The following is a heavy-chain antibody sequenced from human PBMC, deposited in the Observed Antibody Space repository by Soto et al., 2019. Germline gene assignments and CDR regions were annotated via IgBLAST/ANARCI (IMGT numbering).Heavy chain of an antibody. CDR3: AREGGVLNWFDP. Sequence: EVQLVESGGGLVQPGGSLRLSCAASGFTFSSYSMNWVRQAPGKGLEWVSYISSRSSTIYYADSVKGRFTISRDNAKNSLYLQMKSLRDEDTAVYYCAREGGVLNWFDPWGQGTLVTVSS. CDR1: GFTFSSYS. CDR2: ISSRSSTI. J-gene: IGHJ5*02. D-gene: IGHD3-16*01. V-gene: IGHV3-48*02.